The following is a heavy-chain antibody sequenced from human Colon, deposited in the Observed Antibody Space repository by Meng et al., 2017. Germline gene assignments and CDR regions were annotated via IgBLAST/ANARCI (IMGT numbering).Heavy chain of an antibody. Sequence: SETLSLTCAVSGYSISSGYYWSWFRQPPGKGLEWIGSIYHSGSTYYNPSLKSRVTISVDTSKNQFSLQLSSVTAADTAVYYCGRRYRNLGVRHFDYWGQGTLVTVSS. CDR3: GRRYRNLGVRHFDY. D-gene: IGHD3-16*01. J-gene: IGHJ4*02. V-gene: IGHV4-38-2*01. CDR1: GYSISSGYY. CDR2: IYHSGST.